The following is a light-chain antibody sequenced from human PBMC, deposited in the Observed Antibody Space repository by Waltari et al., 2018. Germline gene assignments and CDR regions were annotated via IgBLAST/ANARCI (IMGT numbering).Light chain of an antibody. J-gene: IGKJ3*01. CDR1: QTVSRN. CDR3: QQYDDWPPRFT. Sequence: RVMTQSPATLSVSPGESAILSCRASQTVSRNLAWYQQEPGQAPRLLIYGASTRVTGTPARFSGRGSGTEFTLTISSLQSEDLAVYYCQQYDDWPPRFTFGPGTKVDFK. V-gene: IGKV3-15*01. CDR2: GAS.